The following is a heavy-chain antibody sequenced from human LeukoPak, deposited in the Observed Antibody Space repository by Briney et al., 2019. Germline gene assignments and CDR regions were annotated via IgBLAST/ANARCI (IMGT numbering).Heavy chain of an antibody. Sequence: SETLSLTCTVSGASVSSASYWSWIRQHPGKGLEWIGYIYYSGSTYYNPSLKSRVALSVDTSKNQFSLKLSSLTAADTAVYYCAKSREEIRGLDAFDIWGQGTMVTVSS. CDR2: IYYSGST. CDR1: GASVSSASY. V-gene: IGHV4-31*03. CDR3: AKSREEIRGLDAFDI. D-gene: IGHD5-24*01. J-gene: IGHJ3*02.